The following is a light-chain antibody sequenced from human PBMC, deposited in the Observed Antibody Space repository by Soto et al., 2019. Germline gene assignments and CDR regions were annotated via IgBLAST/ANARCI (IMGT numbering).Light chain of an antibody. J-gene: IGLJ1*01. CDR3: QVWDSSSDHCV. V-gene: IGLV3-21*04. CDR2: YDT. CDR1: NIGSKS. Sequence: SYELTQPPSVSVAPGKTARITCGGNNIGSKSVHWYQQKPGQAPVLVIYYDTDRPSGIPERFSGSNSGNTATLTISRVEAGDEADYYCQVWDSSSDHCVFGTGTKLTVL.